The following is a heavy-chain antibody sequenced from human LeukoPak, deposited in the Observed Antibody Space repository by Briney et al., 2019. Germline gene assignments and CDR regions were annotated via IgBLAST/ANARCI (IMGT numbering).Heavy chain of an antibody. J-gene: IGHJ4*02. D-gene: IGHD3-3*01. V-gene: IGHV3-7*01. CDR3: AKFYTGRFLEGFDY. CDR1: GFIFKSYW. Sequence: GGSLRLSCAASGFIFKSYWMSWVRQAPGKGLEWVANIKQDGSEENYVDSVRGRFTISRDNSKNTLFLQMNSLRTEDTAVYYCAKFYTGRFLEGFDYWGQGTLVTVSS. CDR2: IKQDGSEE.